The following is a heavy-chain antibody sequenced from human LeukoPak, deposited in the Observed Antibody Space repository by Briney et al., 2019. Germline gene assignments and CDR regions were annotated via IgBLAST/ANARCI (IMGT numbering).Heavy chain of an antibody. CDR2: ISYIGST. V-gene: IGHV4-59*11. CDR3: ARDLVTVTKGFDI. CDR1: DDSFSSHY. Sequence: SETLSLTCAVSDDSFSSHYWTWIRQPPGKGLEWIGYISYIGSTNYSPSLKSRVTIPIDTSKNQFSLKLSSVTAADTAVYYCARDLVTVTKGFDIWGQGTMVSVSS. D-gene: IGHD4-17*01. J-gene: IGHJ3*02.